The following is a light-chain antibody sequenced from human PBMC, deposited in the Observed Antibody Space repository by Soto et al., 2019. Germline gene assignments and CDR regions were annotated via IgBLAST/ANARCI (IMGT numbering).Light chain of an antibody. V-gene: IGKV3-15*01. J-gene: IGKJ5*01. CDR2: DIS. CDR1: QSVSSSY. Sequence: EIVLTQSPGTRSLSPGERATLSCMASQSVSSSYLAWYQQKPGQAPRLLIYDISNRATGVPARFSGSGSETEFTLTIRSLQSEDFAVYFCQQYNNWPPFGQGTRLEIK. CDR3: QQYNNWPP.